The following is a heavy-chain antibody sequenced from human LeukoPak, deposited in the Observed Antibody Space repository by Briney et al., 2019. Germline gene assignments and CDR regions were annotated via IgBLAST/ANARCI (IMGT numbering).Heavy chain of an antibody. CDR2: ISAYNGNT. CDR1: GYTFTSYG. Sequence: GASVKVSCKASGYTFTSYGISWVRQAPGQGLEWMGWISAYNGNTNYAQKLQGRVTMTTDTSTSTAYMELRSLRSDDTAVYYCARVGLLWFGELLWFDPWAREPWSPSPQ. D-gene: IGHD3-10*01. J-gene: IGHJ5*02. V-gene: IGHV1-18*01. CDR3: ARVGLLWFGELLWFDP.